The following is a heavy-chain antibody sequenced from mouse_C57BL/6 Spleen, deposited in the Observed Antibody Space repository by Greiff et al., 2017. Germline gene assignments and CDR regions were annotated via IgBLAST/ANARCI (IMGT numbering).Heavy chain of an antibody. CDR3: AIYGNYDAMDY. CDR1: GFSLTSYA. Sequence: VPLVESGPGLVAPSQSLPITCTVSGFSLTSYAISWVRQPPGKGLEWLGVIWPGGGTNYNSALKSRLSISKDNSKSQVFLKMNSLQTDDTARYYCAIYGNYDAMDYWGQGTSVTVSS. J-gene: IGHJ4*01. V-gene: IGHV2-9-1*01. CDR2: IWPGGGT. D-gene: IGHD2-1*01.